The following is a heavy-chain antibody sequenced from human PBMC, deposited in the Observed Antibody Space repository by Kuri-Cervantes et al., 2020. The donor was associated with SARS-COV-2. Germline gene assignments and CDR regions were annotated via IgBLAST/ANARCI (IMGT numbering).Heavy chain of an antibody. J-gene: IGHJ4*02. CDR2: IYSGGST. CDR3: ARDEDCSSTSCQYIPYFDY. D-gene: IGHD2-2*01. CDR1: GFTVSRNY. Sequence: GESLKISCAASGFTVSRNYMSWVRQAPGKGLEWVSVIYSGGSTYYPDSVKGRFTISRDNSKNSLYLQMNSLRDEDTAVYYCARDEDCSSTSCQYIPYFDYWGQGTLVTVSS. V-gene: IGHV3-66*01.